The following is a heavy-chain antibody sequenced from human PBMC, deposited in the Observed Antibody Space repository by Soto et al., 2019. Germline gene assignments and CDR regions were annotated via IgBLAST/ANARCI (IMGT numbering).Heavy chain of an antibody. CDR1: GFTFSSYA. CDR2: ISYDGSNK. V-gene: IGHV3-30-3*01. CDR3: ARDRSERGSSLVHYFDY. D-gene: IGHD6-6*01. J-gene: IGHJ4*02. Sequence: GGSLRLSCAASGFTFSSYAMHWVRQAPGKGLEWVAVISYDGSNKYYADSVKGRFTISRDNSKNTLYLQMNSLRAEDTAVYYCARDRSERGSSLVHYFDYWGQGTLVTVSS.